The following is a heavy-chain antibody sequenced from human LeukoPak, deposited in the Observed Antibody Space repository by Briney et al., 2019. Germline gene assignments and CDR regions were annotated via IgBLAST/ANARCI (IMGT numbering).Heavy chain of an antibody. CDR1: GCTFSSYY. CDR2: INPSGDST. CDR3: ARNIPGRRPSGLDS. V-gene: IGHV1-46*01. J-gene: IGHJ4*02. Sequence: GAPVKVSCKASGCTFSSYYMHWVRQAPGQGLEWMGIINPSGDSTSYAQTFQGRVTMTRDMSTSTVYMELSSLRSEDTAVYYCARNIPGRRPSGLDSWGQGTLVTVSS. D-gene: IGHD6-6*01.